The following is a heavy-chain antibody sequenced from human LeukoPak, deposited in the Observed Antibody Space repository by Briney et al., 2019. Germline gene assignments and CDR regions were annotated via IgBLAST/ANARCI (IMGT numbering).Heavy chain of an antibody. J-gene: IGHJ4*02. CDR3: AKDSPPYGDYSHFDY. Sequence: GGSLRLSCAASGFTFSSYAMHWVRQAPGKGLEWVAVISYDGSNRYYADSVKGRFTISRDNSKNTLYLQMNSLRAEDTAVYYCAKDSPPYGDYSHFDYWGQGTLVTVSS. CDR1: GFTFSSYA. V-gene: IGHV3-30*04. D-gene: IGHD4-23*01. CDR2: ISYDGSNR.